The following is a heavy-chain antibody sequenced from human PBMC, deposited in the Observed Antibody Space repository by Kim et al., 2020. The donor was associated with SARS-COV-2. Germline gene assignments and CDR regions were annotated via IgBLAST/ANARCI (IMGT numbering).Heavy chain of an antibody. CDR3: ARDYSHYDFWSGYYPYNWFDP. CDR2: IKQDGSEK. V-gene: IGHV3-7*01. CDR1: GFTFSSYW. J-gene: IGHJ5*02. D-gene: IGHD3-3*01. Sequence: GGSLRLSCAASGFTFSSYWMSWVRQAPGKGLEWVANIKQDGSEKYYVDSVKGRFTISRDNAKNSLYLQMNSLRAEDTAVYYCARDYSHYDFWSGYYPYNWFDPWGQGTLVTVSS.